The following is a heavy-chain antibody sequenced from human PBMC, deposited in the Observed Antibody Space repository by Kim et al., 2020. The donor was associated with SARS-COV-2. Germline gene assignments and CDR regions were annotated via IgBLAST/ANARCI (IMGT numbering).Heavy chain of an antibody. CDR3: ARLPTGFPNWFDL. CDR2: FHSSGGT. Sequence: SETLSLTCSVSGDSINISPYSWGWVRQPPGKGLEWIGTFHSSGGTYYNPSLESRLTISMDRSKSQFSLQLTSVTAADTAMYYCARLPTGFPNWFDLWGQGALVAVSS. J-gene: IGHJ5*02. V-gene: IGHV4-39*01. D-gene: IGHD3-9*01. CDR1: GDSINISPYS.